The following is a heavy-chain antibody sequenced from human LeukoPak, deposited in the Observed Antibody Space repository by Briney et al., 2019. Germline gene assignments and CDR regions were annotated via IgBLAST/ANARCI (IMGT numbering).Heavy chain of an antibody. CDR3: AKDTGYSGLYAFDI. J-gene: IGHJ3*02. CDR1: GFTFSSYG. V-gene: IGHV3-33*06. Sequence: PGGSLRLSCAASGFTFSSYGMHWVRQAPGKGLEWVAVIWYDGSNKYYADSVKGRFTISRDNSKNTLYLQMNSLRAEDTAVYYCAKDTGYSGLYAFDIWGQGTMVTVSS. CDR2: IWYDGSNK. D-gene: IGHD5-12*01.